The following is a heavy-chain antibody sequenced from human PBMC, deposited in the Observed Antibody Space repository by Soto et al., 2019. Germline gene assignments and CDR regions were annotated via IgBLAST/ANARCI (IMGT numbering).Heavy chain of an antibody. CDR2: IVPILGVP. D-gene: IGHD6-13*01. J-gene: IGHJ6*02. V-gene: IGHV1-69*08. CDR3: ARDLATAGYVYFYGLYV. CDR1: GDTFTSST. Sequence: QVQLVQSGAEVKKPGSSVKVSCKTSGDTFTSSTLSWVRQAPGQGLEWMGRIVPILGVPNYAKKFQDKVTIFAKKSTPTTNLQLSSLRSEDTAVYYCARDLATAGYVYFYGLYVSGQGPTVTVSS.